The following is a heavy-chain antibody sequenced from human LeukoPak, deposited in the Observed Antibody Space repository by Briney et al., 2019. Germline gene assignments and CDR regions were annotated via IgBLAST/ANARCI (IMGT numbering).Heavy chain of an antibody. J-gene: IGHJ3*02. CDR1: GFTVSGNY. D-gene: IGHD5-12*01. CDR3: ARGEDIVTTIFAFDT. V-gene: IGHV3-53*01. CDR2: IYNSGST. Sequence: PGGSLRLSCAATGFTVSGNYMSWVRQAPGKGLECVSVIYNSGSTYYADSVKGRFTISGDNSKNTLYLQMSSLRAEDTAVYYCARGEDIVTTIFAFDTWGQGTMVTVSS.